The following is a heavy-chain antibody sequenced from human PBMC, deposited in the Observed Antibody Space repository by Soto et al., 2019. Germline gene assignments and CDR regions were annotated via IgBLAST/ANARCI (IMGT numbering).Heavy chain of an antibody. V-gene: IGHV4-34*01. CDR2: INHSGTT. CDR1: GGSLSRYY. Sequence: QVHLEQWGAGLLNPSETLSLTCAVYGGSLSRYYWSWVRQSPGKGLEWNGEINHSGTTNYNPSLKTRVTISADTSKHQFSLRLSSVTAADSAVYYCASYHYLDLWTGSRHYMDVWGRGTTVTVSS. J-gene: IGHJ6*03. D-gene: IGHD3-9*01. CDR3: ASYHYLDLWTGSRHYMDV.